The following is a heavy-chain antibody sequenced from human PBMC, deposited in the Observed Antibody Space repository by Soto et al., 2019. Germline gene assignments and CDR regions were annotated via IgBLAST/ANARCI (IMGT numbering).Heavy chain of an antibody. CDR3: ARSLGGRYSNPNWFDP. Sequence: GASVKVSCKASGYTFTGYYMHWVRQAPGQGLEWMGWINPNSGGTNYAQKFQGWVTMTRDTSISTAYMELSRLRSGDTAVYYCARSLGGRYSNPNWFDPWGQGTLVTVSS. D-gene: IGHD1-26*01. V-gene: IGHV1-2*04. CDR2: INPNSGGT. J-gene: IGHJ5*02. CDR1: GYTFTGYY.